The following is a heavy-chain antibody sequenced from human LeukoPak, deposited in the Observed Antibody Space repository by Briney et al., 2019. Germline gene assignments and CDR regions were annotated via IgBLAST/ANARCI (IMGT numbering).Heavy chain of an antibody. CDR2: IYYSGST. CDR3: ARDNGRFVGLDY. J-gene: IGHJ4*02. D-gene: IGHD3-10*01. V-gene: IGHV4-59*01. CDR1: GGSISSYY. Sequence: SETLSLTRTVSGGSISSYYWSWIRQPPGKGLEWIGYIYYSGSTNYNPSLESRVTISVDTSKNQFSLKLSSVTAADTAVYYCARDNGRFVGLDYWGQGTLVTVSS.